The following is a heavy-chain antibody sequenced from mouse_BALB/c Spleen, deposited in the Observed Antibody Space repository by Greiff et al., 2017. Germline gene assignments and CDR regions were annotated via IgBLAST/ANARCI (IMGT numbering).Heavy chain of an antibody. CDR1: GFAFSSYD. J-gene: IGHJ4*01. CDR2: ISSGGGST. Sequence: EVKLVESGGGLVKPGGSLKLSCAASGFAFSSYDMSWVRQTPEKRLEWVAYISSGGGSTYYPDTVKGRFTISRDNAKNTLYLQMSSLKSEDTAMYYCARANWAHYYAMDYWGQGTSVTVSS. V-gene: IGHV5-12-1*01. CDR3: ARANWAHYYAMDY. D-gene: IGHD4-1*01.